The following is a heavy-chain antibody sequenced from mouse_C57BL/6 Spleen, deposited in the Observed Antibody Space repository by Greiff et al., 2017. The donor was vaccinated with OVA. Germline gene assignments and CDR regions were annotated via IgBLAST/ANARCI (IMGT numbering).Heavy chain of an antibody. V-gene: IGHV1-52*01. CDR1: GYTFTSYW. Sequence: VQLQQPGAELVRPGASVKLSCKASGYTFTSYWMHWVKQRPIQGLEWIGNIDPSDSETNYNQKFKDKATVTVDKSSSTAYMQLSSLTSEDSAVYYCARGFYVGYVDYWGHGTTLAVSS. J-gene: IGHJ2*01. D-gene: IGHD1-1*01. CDR2: IDPSDSET. CDR3: ARGFYVGYVDY.